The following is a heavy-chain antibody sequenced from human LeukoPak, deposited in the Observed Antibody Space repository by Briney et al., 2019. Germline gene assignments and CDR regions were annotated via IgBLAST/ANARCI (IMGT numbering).Heavy chain of an antibody. CDR2: LNSGGSTV. Sequence: GGSLRLSCAASGFTFSDYYMSWIRQAPGKGVEWVSSLNSGGSTVWYADSVKGRFTISRDNAKNSMYLQMNNLRAEDTAVYYCARGALITFGGVIPYYFDYWGQGTLVTVSS. D-gene: IGHD3-16*02. CDR1: GFTFSDYY. J-gene: IGHJ4*02. CDR3: ARGALITFGGVIPYYFDY. V-gene: IGHV3-11*01.